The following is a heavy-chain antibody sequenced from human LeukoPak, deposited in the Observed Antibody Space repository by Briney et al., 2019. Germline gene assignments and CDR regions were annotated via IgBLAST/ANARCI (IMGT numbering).Heavy chain of an antibody. CDR2: IKQDGSEK. J-gene: IGHJ4*02. V-gene: IGHV3-7*01. Sequence: GGSLRLSCAASGFTFSTYWMSWVRQAPGKGLEWVANIKQDGSEKYYVDSVEGRFTISRDNARNSLYLQMNSLRAKDTAVYYCARDMVRGVFTTRTIDYWGQGTLVTVSS. CDR1: GFTFSTYW. CDR3: ARDMVRGVFTTRTIDY. D-gene: IGHD3-10*01.